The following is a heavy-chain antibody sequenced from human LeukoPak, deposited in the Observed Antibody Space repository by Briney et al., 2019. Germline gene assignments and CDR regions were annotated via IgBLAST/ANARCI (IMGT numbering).Heavy chain of an antibody. CDR3: ARGRYYDYVWGGYRRINLDRRFDY. D-gene: IGHD3-16*02. J-gene: IGHJ4*02. V-gene: IGHV4-34*01. CDR1: GGSFSGYY. CDR2: INHSGST. Sequence: KSSETLPLTCAVYGGSFSGYYWSWIRQPPGKGLEWIGEINHSGSTNYNPSLKSRVTISVDTSKNQFSLKLSSVTAADTAVYYCARGRYYDYVWGGYRRINLDRRFDYWGQGTLVTVSS.